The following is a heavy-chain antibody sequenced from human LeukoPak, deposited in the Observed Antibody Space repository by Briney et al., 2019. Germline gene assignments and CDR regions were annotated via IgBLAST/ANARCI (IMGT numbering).Heavy chain of an antibody. CDR3: ARAGGYKAWVPHYYMDV. J-gene: IGHJ6*03. CDR1: GYSISSGYY. V-gene: IGHV4-38-2*02. CDR2: IYHSGST. D-gene: IGHD5-24*01. Sequence: PSETLSLTCTVSGYSISSGYYWGWIRQPPGKGLEWIGSIYHSGSTYYNPSLKSRVTILVDTSKNQFSLKLSSVTAADTAVYYCARAGGYKAWVPHYYMDVWGKGTTVTVSS.